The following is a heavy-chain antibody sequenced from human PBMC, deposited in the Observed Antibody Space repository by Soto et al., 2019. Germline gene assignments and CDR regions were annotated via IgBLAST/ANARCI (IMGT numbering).Heavy chain of an antibody. CDR1: GFTFSSYA. J-gene: IGHJ4*02. V-gene: IGHV3-23*01. CDR2: ISGSGGST. D-gene: IGHD3-3*01. Sequence: GGSLRLSCAASGFTFSSYAMSWVRQAPGKGLEWVSAISGSGGSTYYADSVKGRFTISRDNSKNTLYLQMNSLRAEDTAVYYCAKDSSRDYDFWSGPGDYWGQGTLVTVSS. CDR3: AKDSSRDYDFWSGPGDY.